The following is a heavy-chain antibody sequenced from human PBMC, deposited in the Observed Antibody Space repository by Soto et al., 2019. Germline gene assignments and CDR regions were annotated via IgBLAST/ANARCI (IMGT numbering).Heavy chain of an antibody. V-gene: IGHV3-23*01. Sequence: PGGSLRLSCAASGFTISGHGMHWVRQAPGKGLEWVSVIRSSGSSTYYADSVKGRFTISRDNSKNTLYLQMNSLRAEDTAVYYCARDGLGAYTYGSYYFDYWGQGTLVTVSS. CDR2: IRSSGSST. CDR3: ARDGLGAYTYGSYYFDY. CDR1: GFTISGHG. J-gene: IGHJ4*02. D-gene: IGHD5-18*01.